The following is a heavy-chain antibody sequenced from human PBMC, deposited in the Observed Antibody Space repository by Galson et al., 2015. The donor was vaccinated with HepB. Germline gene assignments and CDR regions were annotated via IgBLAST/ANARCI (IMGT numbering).Heavy chain of an antibody. CDR2: INTNTGNP. CDR1: GYSFTTNS. J-gene: IGHJ5*02. CDR3: TRDRGPRAYYNWFDP. Sequence: SVKVSCKASGYSFTTNSMNWVRQAPGQGLEWMGYINTNTGNPTYAPAFTGRFVFSLDTSVSTAYLEISSLKAEDTGIYYCTRDRGPRAYYNWFDPWGQGTLVTVSS. D-gene: IGHD3-10*01. V-gene: IGHV7-4-1*02.